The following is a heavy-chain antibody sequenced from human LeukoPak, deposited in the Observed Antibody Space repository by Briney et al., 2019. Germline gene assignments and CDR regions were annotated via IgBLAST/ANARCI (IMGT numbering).Heavy chain of an antibody. D-gene: IGHD3-10*01. Sequence: PGGSLRLSCAASGFTFSGYGMHWVRQAPGKGLEWVAVIWYDGNNKYYADSVKGRFTISRDNSKNTLYLRMNSLRAEDTAVYYCARDLGSGSPGGYWGQRTLVTVSS. J-gene: IGHJ4*02. V-gene: IGHV3-33*01. CDR2: IWYDGNNK. CDR3: ARDLGSGSPGGY. CDR1: GFTFSGYG.